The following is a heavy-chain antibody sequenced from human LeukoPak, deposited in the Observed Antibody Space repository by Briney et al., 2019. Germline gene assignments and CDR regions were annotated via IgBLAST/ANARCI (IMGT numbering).Heavy chain of an antibody. CDR3: ARGYCSGGSCYSVENWFDP. D-gene: IGHD2-15*01. Sequence: ASVKVSCKAAGYTFTGYYMFWVRQAPGQGLEWMGRISPNSSGTNYAQKFQGRVTMTRDTSISTAYMELSRLRSDDTAVYYCARGYCSGGSCYSVENWFDPWGQGTLVTDSS. J-gene: IGHJ5*02. CDR2: ISPNSSGT. CDR1: GYTFTGYY. V-gene: IGHV1-2*06.